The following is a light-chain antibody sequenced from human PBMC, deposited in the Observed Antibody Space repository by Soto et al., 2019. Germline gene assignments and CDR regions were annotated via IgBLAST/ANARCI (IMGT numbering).Light chain of an antibody. CDR3: QQSYETPLT. J-gene: IGKJ1*01. CDR2: DVS. Sequence: DIQMTQSPSSLSASLGGRVTITCRASQSISAYVNWYQQRPGKAPQLLLYDVSRLQNGVPSRFSGSASGSVFTLTISSXQRDDFATYFCQQSYETPLTFGQGTKVDIK. CDR1: QSISAY. V-gene: IGKV1-39*01.